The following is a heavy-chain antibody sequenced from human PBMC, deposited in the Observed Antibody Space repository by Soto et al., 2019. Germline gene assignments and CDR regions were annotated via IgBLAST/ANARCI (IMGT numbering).Heavy chain of an antibody. CDR2: ISGSGGST. D-gene: IGHD1-26*01. Sequence: GGSLRLSCAASGFTFSSYPMNWVRQAPGKGLEWVSAISGSGGSTYYADSVKGRFTSSRDYSKNTLYLQMNSLRAEDTAVYYCAKEYSASYYGFFDFWGQGTLVTVSS. CDR1: GFTFSSYP. CDR3: AKEYSASYYGFFDF. J-gene: IGHJ4*02. V-gene: IGHV3-23*01.